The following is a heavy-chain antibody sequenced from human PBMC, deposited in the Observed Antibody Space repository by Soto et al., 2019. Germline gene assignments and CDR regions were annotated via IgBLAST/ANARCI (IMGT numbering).Heavy chain of an antibody. CDR1: GGSISSGGYY. Sequence: SETLSLTCTVSGGSISSGGYYWSWIRQHPGKGLEWIGYIYYSGSTYYNPSLKSRVTISVDTSKNQFSLKLSSVTAADTAVYYCARFYYDFWSGPHYFDYWGQGTRVTVSS. CDR2: IYYSGST. V-gene: IGHV4-31*03. J-gene: IGHJ4*02. D-gene: IGHD3-3*01. CDR3: ARFYYDFWSGPHYFDY.